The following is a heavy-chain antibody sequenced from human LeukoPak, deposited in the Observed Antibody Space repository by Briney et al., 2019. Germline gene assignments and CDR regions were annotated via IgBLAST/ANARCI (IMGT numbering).Heavy chain of an antibody. Sequence: ASVKVSCKASGYTFTGYYMHWVRQAPGQGLEWMGWINPNSGGTNYAQKFQGRATMTRDTSISTAYMELSRLRSDDTAVYYCARGGVVGATKRFYFDYWGQGTLVTVSS. CDR2: INPNSGGT. CDR3: ARGGVVGATKRFYFDY. V-gene: IGHV1-2*02. J-gene: IGHJ4*02. CDR1: GYTFTGYY. D-gene: IGHD1-26*01.